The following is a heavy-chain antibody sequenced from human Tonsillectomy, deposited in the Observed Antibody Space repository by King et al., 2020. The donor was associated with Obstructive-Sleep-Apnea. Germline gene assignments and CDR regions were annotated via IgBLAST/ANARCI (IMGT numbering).Heavy chain of an antibody. CDR2: IRNKANNYAK. J-gene: IGHJ4*02. CDR1: GFTFSGSS. Sequence: VQLVESGGGLVQPGGSLKLSCAASGFTFSGSSIHWVRQASGRGLEWVGRIRNKANNYAKKYAESLEGRFTISRDESKNTAYLQMNSLKIEDTAVYYCARLTEYRQWGQGTLVTVSS. V-gene: IGHV3-73*01. CDR3: ARLTEYRQ. D-gene: IGHD6-6*01.